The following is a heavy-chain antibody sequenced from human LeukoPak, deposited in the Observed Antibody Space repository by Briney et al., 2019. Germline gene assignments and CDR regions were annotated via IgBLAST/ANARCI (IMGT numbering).Heavy chain of an antibody. Sequence: SETLSLTCAVYGGTLSGYYWSWIRQPPGKGLEWIGEINHSGNTNYNPSLKCRVPISIDTSKTQFSLKLSCVTAADTAIYYCARPFLRFSSGWHFENCGQGILCTVSS. CDR3: ARPFLRFSSGWHFEN. J-gene: IGHJ4*02. CDR1: GGTLSGYY. D-gene: IGHD6-19*01. CDR2: INHSGNT. V-gene: IGHV4-34*01.